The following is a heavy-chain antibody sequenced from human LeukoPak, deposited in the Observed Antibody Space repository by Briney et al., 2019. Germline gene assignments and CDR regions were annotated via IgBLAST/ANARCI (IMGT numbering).Heavy chain of an antibody. J-gene: IGHJ5*02. D-gene: IGHD3-10*01. Sequence: SVKVSCKASGGTFSSYAISWVRQAPGQGLEWTGGIIPIFGTANYAQKFQGRVTITADESTSTAYMELSSLRSEDTAVYYCARGPSYYYGSGSYYNIWFDPWGQGTLVTVSS. V-gene: IGHV1-69*13. CDR2: IIPIFGTA. CDR3: ARGPSYYYGSGSYYNIWFDP. CDR1: GGTFSSYA.